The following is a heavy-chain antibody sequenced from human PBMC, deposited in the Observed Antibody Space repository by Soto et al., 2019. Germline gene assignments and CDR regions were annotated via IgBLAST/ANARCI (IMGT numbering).Heavy chain of an antibody. D-gene: IGHD6-19*01. CDR3: AHIVVAGLGYYFDY. J-gene: IGHJ4*02. CDR2: IYWDDDK. Sequence: QITLKESGPTLVKPTQTLTLTCTFSGFSLSSTRMAVGWIRQPPGKALEWLALIYWDDDKRYSPFLKSRLTITKDTSKNQMGLTMSNMDPVDTARYYCAHIVVAGLGYYFDYWGQGTLVPVSS. V-gene: IGHV2-5*02. CDR1: GFSLSSTRMA.